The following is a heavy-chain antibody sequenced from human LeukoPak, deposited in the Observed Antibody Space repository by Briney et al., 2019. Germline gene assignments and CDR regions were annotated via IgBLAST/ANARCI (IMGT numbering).Heavy chain of an antibody. V-gene: IGHV3-66*02. CDR2: IYSGGST. J-gene: IGHJ6*02. D-gene: IGHD3-9*01. Sequence: GGSLRLSCAASGFTVSSNHMSWVRQAPGKGLEWVSVIYSGGSTYYADSVKGRFTISRDNSKNTLYLQMNSLRAEDTAVYYCARDRELRYFDWLPTPYYYYYGMDVWGQGTTVTVSS. CDR3: ARDRELRYFDWLPTPYYYYYGMDV. CDR1: GFTVSSNH.